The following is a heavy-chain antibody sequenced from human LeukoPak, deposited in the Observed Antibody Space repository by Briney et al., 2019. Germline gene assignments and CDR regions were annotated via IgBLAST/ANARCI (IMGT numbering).Heavy chain of an antibody. CDR3: ALWFCSRTSCYVDY. CDR2: IYYSGST. V-gene: IGHV4-61*01. Sequence: SETLSLTCTVSGGSVSSGSYYWIWIRQPPGKGLEWIGYIYYSGSTNYNPSLKNRVTISLDTSKNQFSLRLSSVTAADTAVYYCALWFCSRTSCYVDYWGQGTLVTVSS. CDR1: GGSVSSGSYY. D-gene: IGHD2-2*01. J-gene: IGHJ4*02.